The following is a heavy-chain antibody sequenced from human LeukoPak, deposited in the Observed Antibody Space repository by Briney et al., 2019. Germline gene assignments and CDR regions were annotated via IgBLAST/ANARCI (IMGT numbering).Heavy chain of an antibody. CDR1: GFIFSSYW. CDR2: IKSDGSSP. J-gene: IGHJ4*02. V-gene: IGHV3-74*01. Sequence: GGSLRLSCAASGFIFSSYWMHWVREAPGKGPVWVSRIKSDGSSPSYADSVKGRFTISRDNAKNTVYLQMNSLRAEDTAVYYCAKDGHYSNFYFDYWGQGTLVTVSS. CDR3: AKDGHYSNFYFDY. D-gene: IGHD4-11*01.